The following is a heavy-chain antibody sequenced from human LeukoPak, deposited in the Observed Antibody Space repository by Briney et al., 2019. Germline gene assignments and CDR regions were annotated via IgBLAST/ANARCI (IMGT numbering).Heavy chain of an antibody. Sequence: PGGSLRLSCAASGFTFSSYGMHWVRQAPGKGLEWVAVISYDGSNKYYADSVKGRFTISRDNSKNTLYLQMNSLRAEDTAVYYCAKEPAPDYDSSGFDIWGQGTMVTVSS. D-gene: IGHD3-22*01. CDR2: ISYDGSNK. CDR1: GFTFSSYG. CDR3: AKEPAPDYDSSGFDI. J-gene: IGHJ3*02. V-gene: IGHV3-30*18.